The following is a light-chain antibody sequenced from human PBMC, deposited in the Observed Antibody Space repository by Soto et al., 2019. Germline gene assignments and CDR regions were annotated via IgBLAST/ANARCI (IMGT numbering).Light chain of an antibody. J-gene: IGLJ2*01. CDR3: QSYDSSLSGSV. V-gene: IGLV1-40*01. CDR1: RSNIGADYD. CDR2: GNT. Sequence: QAVVTQPPSVSGAPGQRVTISCTGSRSNIGADYDVHWYQHLPGTAPKLLISGNTNRPSGVPDRFSGSKSGTSASLAITGLQAEDEADYYCQSYDSSLSGSVFGGGTKLTVL.